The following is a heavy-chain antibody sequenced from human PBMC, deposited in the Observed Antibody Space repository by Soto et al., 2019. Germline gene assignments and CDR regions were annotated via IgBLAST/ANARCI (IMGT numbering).Heavy chain of an antibody. CDR1: GFTFDDYA. Sequence: GGSLRLSCAASGFTFDDYAMHWVRQAPGKGLEWVSGISWNSGSIGYADSVKGRFTISRDNDKNSLYLQMNSLRAEDTALYYCAKDGCSSTSCYQNYWGQGTLVTVSS. CDR2: ISWNSGSI. D-gene: IGHD2-2*01. V-gene: IGHV3-9*01. CDR3: AKDGCSSTSCYQNY. J-gene: IGHJ4*02.